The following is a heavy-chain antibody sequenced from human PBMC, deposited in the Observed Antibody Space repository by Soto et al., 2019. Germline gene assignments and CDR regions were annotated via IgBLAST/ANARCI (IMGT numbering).Heavy chain of an antibody. Sequence: LRLSCAASGFTFTTYAMNWVRQAPGKGLEWVSLISGSGLSTYYADSVKGRFTISRDNSKNTLYLQMNDLRAEDTAVYYCAKDQGFGNLGAEYFHHWGQGSLVTVSS. D-gene: IGHD3-10*01. CDR3: AKDQGFGNLGAEYFHH. V-gene: IGHV3-23*01. J-gene: IGHJ1*01. CDR2: ISGSGLST. CDR1: GFTFTTYA.